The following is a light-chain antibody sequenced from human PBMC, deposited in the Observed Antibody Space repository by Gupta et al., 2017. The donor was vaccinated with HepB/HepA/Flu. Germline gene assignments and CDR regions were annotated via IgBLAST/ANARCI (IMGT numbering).Light chain of an antibody. J-gene: IGLJ1*01. V-gene: IGLV2-18*02. CDR2: EVS. Sequence: VTISCTGTSSDVGSYNRVSWYQQPPGTAPKLMIYEVSNRPSGVPDRSSGSKSGNTASLTISGLQAEDEADYYCSSYTSSSTLVFGTGTKVTVL. CDR1: SSDVGSYNR. CDR3: SSYTSSSTLV.